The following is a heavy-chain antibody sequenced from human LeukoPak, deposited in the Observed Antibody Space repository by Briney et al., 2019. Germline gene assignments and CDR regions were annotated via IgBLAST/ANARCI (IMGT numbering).Heavy chain of an antibody. CDR2: ISGSGGST. J-gene: IGHJ4*02. Sequence: GGSLRLSCAASGFTFSKDSMSWVRQAPGKGLEWVSAISGSGGSTYYADSVKGRFTISRDNAKNSLYLQMNSLRAEDTAVYYCARDDILTGYPTPFDYWGQGTLVTVSS. V-gene: IGHV3-21*01. CDR3: ARDDILTGYPTPFDY. CDR1: GFTFSKDS. D-gene: IGHD3-9*01.